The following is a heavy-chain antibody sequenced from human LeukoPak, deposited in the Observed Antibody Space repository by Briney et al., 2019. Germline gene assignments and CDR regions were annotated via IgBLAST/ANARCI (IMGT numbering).Heavy chain of an antibody. J-gene: IGHJ4*02. V-gene: IGHV3-23*01. Sequence: PGGSLRLSCAASGFTFSSYGMSWVRQAPGKGLEWVSAISGSGGSTYYADSVKGRFTISRDNSKSTLYLQMSSLRAEDTAVYYCATEGVSSIPSPFDYWGQGTLVTVSS. D-gene: IGHD5/OR15-5a*01. CDR2: ISGSGGST. CDR3: ATEGVSSIPSPFDY. CDR1: GFTFSSYG.